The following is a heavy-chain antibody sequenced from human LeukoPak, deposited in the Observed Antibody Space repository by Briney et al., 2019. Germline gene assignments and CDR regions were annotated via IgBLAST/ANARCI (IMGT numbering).Heavy chain of an antibody. Sequence: GGSLRLSCAASGFTFSSYAMSWVRQAPGKGLEWVSAISGSGGSTYYADSVKGRFTISRGKSKNTLYLQMNSLTAEDSAVYYCARARVRGVSFFAYWGQGTLVTVSS. J-gene: IGHJ4*02. CDR2: ISGSGGST. V-gene: IGHV3-23*01. CDR1: GFTFSSYA. CDR3: ARARVRGVSFFAY. D-gene: IGHD2-21*01.